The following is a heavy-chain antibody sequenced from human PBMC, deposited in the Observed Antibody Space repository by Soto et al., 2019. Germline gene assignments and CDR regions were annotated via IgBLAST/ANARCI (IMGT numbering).Heavy chain of an antibody. J-gene: IGHJ3*02. CDR1: GFTFSSYA. V-gene: IGHV3-23*01. CDR3: AKDSLLWFRSTSDAFDI. Sequence: GGSLRLSCAASGFTFSSYAMSWVRQAPGKGLEWVSAISGRGGSTYYADSVKGRFTISRDNSKNTLYLQMNSLRAEDTAVYYCAKDSLLWFRSTSDAFDIWGQGTMVTVSS. D-gene: IGHD3-10*01. CDR2: ISGRGGST.